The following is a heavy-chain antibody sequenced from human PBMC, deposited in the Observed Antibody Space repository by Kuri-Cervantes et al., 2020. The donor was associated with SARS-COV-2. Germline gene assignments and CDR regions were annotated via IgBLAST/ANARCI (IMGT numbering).Heavy chain of an antibody. CDR2: ISTSGYTI. CDR3: AKDVLAVAGIGVNGLDV. V-gene: IGHV3-11*01. J-gene: IGHJ3*01. D-gene: IGHD6-19*01. CDR1: RFTVSDYY. Sequence: GGSLRLSCAASRFTVSDYYMSWVRQAPGEGLEWLASISTSGYTIYYADSVKGRFTISRDNSKNTVSLQMNSLRADDTAVYYCAKDVLAVAGIGVNGLDVWGQGTRVTVSS.